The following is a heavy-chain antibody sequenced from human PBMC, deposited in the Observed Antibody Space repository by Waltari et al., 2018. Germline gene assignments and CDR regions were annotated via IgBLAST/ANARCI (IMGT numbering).Heavy chain of an antibody. Sequence: QVQLQESGPGLVKPSETLSLTCTVPGGSISSYYWSWIRQPPGQGLEWIGYIYYSGSTNYNPSLKSRVTISVDTSKNQFSLKLSSVTAADTAVYYCARGATGYSSGWYTAGAGGAYNYWGQGTLVTVSS. CDR2: IYYSGST. CDR1: GGSISSYY. V-gene: IGHV4-59*01. J-gene: IGHJ4*02. D-gene: IGHD6-19*01. CDR3: ARGATGYSSGWYTAGAGGAYNY.